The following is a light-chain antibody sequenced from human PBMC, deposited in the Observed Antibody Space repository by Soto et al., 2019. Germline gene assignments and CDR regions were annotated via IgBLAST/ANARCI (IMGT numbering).Light chain of an antibody. J-gene: IGKJ3*01. CDR1: QSVFYSSNNKNY. Sequence: DIVMTQSPDSLAVSLGERATINCKSSQSVFYSSNNKNYLAWYQQKPGQPPRLLIYWASTRESGVPDRFSGSGSGTDFTRTISSLQAEDVAVYYCEQYYNTPLTFGPGTKVDIK. V-gene: IGKV4-1*01. CDR2: WAS. CDR3: EQYYNTPLT.